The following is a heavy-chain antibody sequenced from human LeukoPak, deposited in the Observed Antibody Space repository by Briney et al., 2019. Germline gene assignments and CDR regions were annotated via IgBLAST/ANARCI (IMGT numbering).Heavy chain of an antibody. D-gene: IGHD3-16*01. V-gene: IGHV4-34*01. CDR1: GGSFSDYS. Sequence: SETLSLTCVVYGGSFSDYSWSWLRQTPEKGLEWIGEINHSGSTNYNPSLKSRVIMSVDTSKNQFSVKLRSVTAADTAVYYCARHGVVTWFDPWGQGTLVTVSS. J-gene: IGHJ5*02. CDR3: ARHGVVTWFDP. CDR2: INHSGST.